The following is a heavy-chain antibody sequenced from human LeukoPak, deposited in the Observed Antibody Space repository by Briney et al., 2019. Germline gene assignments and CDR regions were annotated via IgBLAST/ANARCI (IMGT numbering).Heavy chain of an antibody. D-gene: IGHD1-26*01. CDR1: GYSFTNFW. J-gene: IGHJ3*02. CDR3: AKPRRVGAGNSASDI. V-gene: IGHV5-51*01. CDR2: IYPGDSDT. Sequence: HGESLKISCKGSGYSFTNFWIGWVRQMPGKGLEWMGIIYPGDSDTRYSPSFQGQVTISADKSISTAYVQWSSLKASDTAIYYCAKPRRVGAGNSASDIWGQGTMVTVSS.